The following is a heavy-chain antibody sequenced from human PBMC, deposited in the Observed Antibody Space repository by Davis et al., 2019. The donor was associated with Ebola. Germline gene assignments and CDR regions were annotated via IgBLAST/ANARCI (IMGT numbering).Heavy chain of an antibody. CDR1: GGTFSSYA. CDR2: IIPIFGTA. J-gene: IGHJ5*02. CDR3: ARSPWLIAARFNWFDP. Sequence: SVKVSCKASGGTFSSYAISWVRQAPGQGLEWMGGIIPIFGTANYAQKFQGRVTITADESTSTAYMELSRLRSDDTAVYYCARSPWLIAARFNWFDPWGQGTLVTVSS. D-gene: IGHD6-6*01. V-gene: IGHV1-69*13.